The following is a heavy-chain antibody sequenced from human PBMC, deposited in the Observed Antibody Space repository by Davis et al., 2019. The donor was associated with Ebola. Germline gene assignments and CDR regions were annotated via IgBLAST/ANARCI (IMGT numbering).Heavy chain of an antibody. Sequence: GGSLRLSCAASGFTFSSYWMSWVRQAPGKGLEWVANIEQDGSEKYYVDSVKGRFTISRDNAKRSLYLQMKSLRAEDTAVYYCAREAVADLLGPFDIWGQGTMVTVSS. D-gene: IGHD6-19*01. J-gene: IGHJ3*02. CDR3: AREAVADLLGPFDI. V-gene: IGHV3-7*01. CDR2: IEQDGSEK. CDR1: GFTFSSYW.